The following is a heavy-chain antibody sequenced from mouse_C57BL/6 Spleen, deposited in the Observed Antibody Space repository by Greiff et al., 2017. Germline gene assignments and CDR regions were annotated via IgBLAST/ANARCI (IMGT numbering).Heavy chain of an antibody. CDR3: ASQGGRAMDY. CDR1: GFSLTSYG. V-gene: IGHV2-5*01. J-gene: IGHJ4*01. CDR2: IWRGGST. D-gene: IGHD3-3*01. Sequence: VQLVESGPGLVQPSQSLSITCTVSGFSLTSYGVHWVRQSPGKGLEWLGVIWRGGSTAYNAPFMSSLRITKDNSKSQVFFKMNSLQAYDTTIYYCASQGGRAMDYWGQGTSVTVSA.